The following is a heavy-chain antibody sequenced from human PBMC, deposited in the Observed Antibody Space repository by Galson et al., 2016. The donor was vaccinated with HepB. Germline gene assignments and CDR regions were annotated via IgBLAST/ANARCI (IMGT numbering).Heavy chain of an antibody. D-gene: IGHD1-26*01. J-gene: IGHJ2*01. CDR3: ARLPWDSYQWYFDL. CDR2: IYTSGAT. Sequence: SLRLSCAASGFTLRNYTMNWVRQAPGKGLEWVSIIYTSGATYYADSVEGRVTVSRHDSENTVYLQMNSLRVDDTAVYYCARLPWDSYQWYFDLWGRGTPVTVSS. V-gene: IGHV3-53*04. CDR1: GFTLRNYT.